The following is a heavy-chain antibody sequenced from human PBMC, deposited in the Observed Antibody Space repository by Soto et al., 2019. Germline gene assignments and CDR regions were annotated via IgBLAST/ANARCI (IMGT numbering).Heavy chain of an antibody. J-gene: IGHJ4*02. CDR3: ASNYYDSSGYYRYFDY. V-gene: IGHV4-4*02. CDR2: IYHSGST. D-gene: IGHD3-22*01. Sequence: QVQMQESGPGLVKPSGTLSLTCAVSGGSISSSNWWSWVRQPPGKGLEWIGEIYHSGSTNYNPSLKSRVTISVDKSKNQFSLKLSSVTAADTAVYYCASNYYDSSGYYRYFDYWGQGTLVTVSS. CDR1: GGSISSSNW.